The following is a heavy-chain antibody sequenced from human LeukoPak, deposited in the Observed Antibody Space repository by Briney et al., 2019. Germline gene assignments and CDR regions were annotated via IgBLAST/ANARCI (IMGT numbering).Heavy chain of an antibody. CDR2: ISYDGNNK. V-gene: IGHV3-30-3*01. Sequence: GSLRLSCAASRFTFSHYAMHWVRQAPGKGLEWVAVISYDGNNKYYADSVKGRFTISRDNSRNTLSLQMNSLRAEDTAVYYCARSRGSPNTGEDAFDIWGQGTLVTVSS. CDR1: RFTFSHYA. J-gene: IGHJ3*02. D-gene: IGHD2-8*02. CDR3: ARSRGSPNTGEDAFDI.